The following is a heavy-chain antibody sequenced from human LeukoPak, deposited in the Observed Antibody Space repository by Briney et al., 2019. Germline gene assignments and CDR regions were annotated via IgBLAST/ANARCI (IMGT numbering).Heavy chain of an antibody. D-gene: IGHD1-26*01. CDR2: ISAYNGNT. Sequence: ASVKVSCKASGYTFTNFGITWVRQAPGQGLEWMGWISAYNGNTKSAQNLQGRVTMTTDTSTSTAYMELRSLISDDTAIYYCARGGVGPATVSNWFDPWGQGTLVTVSS. J-gene: IGHJ5*02. CDR1: GYTFTNFG. CDR3: ARGGVGPATVSNWFDP. V-gene: IGHV1-18*01.